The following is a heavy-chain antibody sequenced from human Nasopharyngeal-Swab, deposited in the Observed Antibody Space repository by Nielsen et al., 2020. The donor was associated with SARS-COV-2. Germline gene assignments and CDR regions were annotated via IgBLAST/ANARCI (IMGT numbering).Heavy chain of an antibody. D-gene: IGHD3-22*01. Sequence: WIRQPPGKGLEWIGEINHSGSTNYNPSLKSRVTIPVDTSKNQFSLKLSSVTAADTAVYYCARERGAPLSERPYYYDSSGGLDAFDIWGQGTMVTVSS. CDR2: INHSGST. V-gene: IGHV4-34*01. J-gene: IGHJ3*02. CDR3: ARERGAPLSERPYYYDSSGGLDAFDI.